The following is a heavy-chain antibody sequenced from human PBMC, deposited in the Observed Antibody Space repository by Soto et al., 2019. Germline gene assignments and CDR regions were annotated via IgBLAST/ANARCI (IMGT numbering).Heavy chain of an antibody. J-gene: IGHJ3*02. CDR2: ISGSGGST. D-gene: IGHD2-21*01. V-gene: IGHV3-23*01. CDR3: AKSRATYHIVVVIAPDAFDI. Sequence: PGGSLRLSCAASGFTFSSYAMSWVRQAPGKGLEWVSAISGSGGSTYYADSVKGRFTISRDNSKNTLYLQMNSLRAEDTAVYYCAKSRATYHIVVVIAPDAFDIWGQGTMVTVSS. CDR1: GFTFSSYA.